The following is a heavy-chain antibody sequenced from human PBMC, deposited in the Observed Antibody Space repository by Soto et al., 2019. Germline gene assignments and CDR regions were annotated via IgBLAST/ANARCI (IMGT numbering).Heavy chain of an antibody. Sequence: QVQLVQSGAAVKKPGSSVKVSCKASGGTFSSYAISWVRQAPGQGLEWMGGIIPISGTAHYAQKFQGRVTITADESKSTAYMELSSLRSEDTAVYYCARSQGSSTSLEIYYYYYYGMDVWGQGTTVTVSS. CDR2: IIPISGTA. V-gene: IGHV1-69*01. D-gene: IGHD2-2*01. J-gene: IGHJ6*02. CDR3: ARSQGSSTSLEIYYYYYYGMDV. CDR1: GGTFSSYA.